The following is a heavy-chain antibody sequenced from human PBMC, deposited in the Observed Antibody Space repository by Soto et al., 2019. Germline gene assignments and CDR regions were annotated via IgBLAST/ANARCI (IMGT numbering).Heavy chain of an antibody. V-gene: IGHV2-5*02. CDR3: AHSLVEVIAAAGPFDY. CDR2: IYWDDDK. Sequence: SGPTLVYPTQTLTLTCTFSGFSLSTSGVGVGWIRQPPGKALEWLALIYWDDDKRYSPSLKSRLTITKDTSKNQVVLTMTNMDPVDTATYYCAHSLVEVIAAAGPFDYWGQGTLVTVPQ. J-gene: IGHJ4*02. CDR1: GFSLSTSGVG. D-gene: IGHD6-13*01.